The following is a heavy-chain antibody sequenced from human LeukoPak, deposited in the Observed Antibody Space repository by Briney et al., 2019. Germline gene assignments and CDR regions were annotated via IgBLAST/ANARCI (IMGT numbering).Heavy chain of an antibody. CDR3: AKELATYYYGSGSSFDY. CDR2: ISYDGNNK. V-gene: IGHV3-30*01. Sequence: PGGSLRLSCAASGFTFSRNVMHWVRQAPGKGLEWVALISYDGNNKFYADSVKGRFTISRDNSRNTLYLQMNSLRGEDAAVYYCAKELATYYYGSGSSFDYWGQGTLVTVSS. CDR1: GFTFSRNV. J-gene: IGHJ4*02. D-gene: IGHD3-10*01.